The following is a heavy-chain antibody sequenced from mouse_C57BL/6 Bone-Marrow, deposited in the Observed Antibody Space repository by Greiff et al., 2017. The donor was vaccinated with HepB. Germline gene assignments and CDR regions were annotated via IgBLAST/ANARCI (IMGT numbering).Heavy chain of an antibody. CDR1: GFTFSSYG. CDR2: ISSGGSYT. D-gene: IGHD1-1*01. CDR3: ARRLITTVVEAAMDY. Sequence: EVKLQESGGDLVKPGGSLKLSCAASGFTFSSYGMSWVRQTPDKRLEWVATISSGGSYTYYPDSVKGRFTISRDNAKNTLYLQMSSLKSEDTAMYYCARRLITTVVEAAMDYWGQGTSVTVSS. J-gene: IGHJ4*01. V-gene: IGHV5-6*02.